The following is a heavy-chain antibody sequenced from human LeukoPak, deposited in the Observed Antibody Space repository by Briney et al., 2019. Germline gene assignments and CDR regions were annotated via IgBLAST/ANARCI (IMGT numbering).Heavy chain of an antibody. Sequence: GGSLRLSCATSGFDFTIYTMNWVRQAPGKVPEWVASIGSGYSFKYYADSVKGRFIVSRDDAQKSLYLQMNSLRAKDAAVYFCTRGWSYRGGAFDHWGQGTTVIVSS. J-gene: IGHJ3*01. CDR2: IGSGYSFK. D-gene: IGHD3-16*01. CDR1: GFDFTIYT. CDR3: TRGWSYRGGAFDH. V-gene: IGHV3-21*01.